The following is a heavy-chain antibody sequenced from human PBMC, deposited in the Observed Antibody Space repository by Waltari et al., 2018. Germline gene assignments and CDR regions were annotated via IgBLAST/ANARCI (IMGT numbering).Heavy chain of an antibody. CDR1: NGSISRHY. D-gene: IGHD1-26*01. V-gene: IGHV4-59*11. J-gene: IGHJ1*01. CDR2: IWYDGET. Sequence: QVRLQASGPGLVKPSGTLSLPCTVSNGSISRHYWSWLRQPPGKGLEWIGDIWYDGETTYNSSLKSRVTISLDTAKNQRFRSLSSVTAADTAIYYCAKGGGAGATFRHWGQGTLVTVSS. CDR3: AKGGGAGATFRH.